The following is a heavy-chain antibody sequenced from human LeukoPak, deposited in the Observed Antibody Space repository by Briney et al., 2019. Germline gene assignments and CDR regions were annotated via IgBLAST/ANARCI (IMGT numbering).Heavy chain of an antibody. Sequence: PGRSLRLSCAASGFTFSNYGMHWVRQAPGKGLEWVAVISYDGSNKYYADSVKGRFTISRDNSKNTLYLQMNSLRAEDTAVYYCAKPYYDRSGSWFDPWGQGTLVTVSS. CDR1: GFTFSNYG. D-gene: IGHD3-22*01. V-gene: IGHV3-30*18. CDR3: AKPYYDRSGSWFDP. J-gene: IGHJ5*02. CDR2: ISYDGSNK.